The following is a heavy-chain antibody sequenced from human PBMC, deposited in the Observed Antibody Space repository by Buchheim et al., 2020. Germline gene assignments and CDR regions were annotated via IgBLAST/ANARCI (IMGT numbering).Heavy chain of an antibody. J-gene: IGHJ6*02. CDR1: GFTFILFR. CDR3: ARKMATIGYYYYYGMDV. CDR2: ISSSSSYI. V-gene: IGHV3-21*01. D-gene: IGHD5-24*01. Sequence: EVQLVESGGGLVKPGGSLRLSCSASGFTFILFRLNWVRQAPGKGLEWVSSISSSSSYIYYADSVKGRFTSSRDKAKNSLYLQMNSLRAEDTAVYYCARKMATIGYYYYYGMDVWGQGTT.